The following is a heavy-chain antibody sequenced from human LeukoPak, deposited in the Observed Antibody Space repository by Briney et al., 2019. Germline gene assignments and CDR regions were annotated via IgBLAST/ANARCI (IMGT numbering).Heavy chain of an antibody. CDR1: GASITSYY. CDR3: ARLSIVGATNFDY. D-gene: IGHD1-26*01. Sequence: SEILSLTCTVSGASITSYYWSWIRQPPGKGLEWIGYIYYSGSTTYKPSLKSRVTISVDTFKNQFSLKLSSVTAADTAVYYCARLSIVGATNFDYWGQGTLVTVSS. CDR2: IYYSGST. J-gene: IGHJ4*02. V-gene: IGHV4-59*08.